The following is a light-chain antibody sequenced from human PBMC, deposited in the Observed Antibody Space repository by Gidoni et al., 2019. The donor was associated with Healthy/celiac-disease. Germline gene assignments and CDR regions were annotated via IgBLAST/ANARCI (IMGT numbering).Light chain of an antibody. Sequence: DIQMTPSPSSLSASVGDRVTITCRASQSISSYLTWYPQKPGKAPKLLIYAASSLQSGVPSRFSGSGSGTDFTLTISSLQPEDFATYYCQQSYSTPFTFGGGTKVEIK. CDR1: QSISSY. V-gene: IGKV1-39*01. CDR2: AAS. J-gene: IGKJ4*01. CDR3: QQSYSTPFT.